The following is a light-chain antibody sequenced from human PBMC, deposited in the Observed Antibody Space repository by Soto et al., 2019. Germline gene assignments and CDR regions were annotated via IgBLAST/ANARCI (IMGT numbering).Light chain of an antibody. J-gene: IGKJ4*01. V-gene: IGKV1-39*01. CDR2: AAS. CDR1: QSIRSY. CDR3: QQTSSTPT. Sequence: DIQLTQSPSYMSASVGDRVTITCRASQSIRSYLNWYQQKPGKAPKLLIYAASSLQTGVSSRFSGSGSGTDFTLTISNLQPEDFATYYCQQTSSTPTFGGGIKVDIK.